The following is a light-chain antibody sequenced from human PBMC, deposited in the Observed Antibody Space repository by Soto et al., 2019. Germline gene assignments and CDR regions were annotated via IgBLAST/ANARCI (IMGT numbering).Light chain of an antibody. J-gene: IGKJ1*01. CDR1: QGISSRY. CDR3: QQYHKWPPST. V-gene: IGKV3D-15*01. Sequence: EIVMTQSPATLSVSPGERATLSCRASQGISSRYLAWYQQRAGQTPRLLIFDTSSRATGVPDRFSGSGSGTEFTLTISSLQPEDVAIYYCQQYHKWPPSTFGQGTKVDIK. CDR2: DTS.